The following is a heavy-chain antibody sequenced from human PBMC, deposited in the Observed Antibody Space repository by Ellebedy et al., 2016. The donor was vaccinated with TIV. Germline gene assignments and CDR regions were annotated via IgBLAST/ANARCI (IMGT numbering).Heavy chain of an antibody. CDR3: TRDPGSTRFYYYYGMDV. CDR2: ITSSSDIK. CDR1: GFNFSDYY. J-gene: IGHJ6*02. Sequence: GGSLRLSCAGSGFNFSDYYMSWVRQAPGKGLEWLAYITSSSDIKYYTDSVKGRFTISRDNANSSLHLQMNRLRAEDTAVYYCTRDPGSTRFYYYYGMDVWGQGTTVTVSS. D-gene: IGHD2-2*01. V-gene: IGHV3-11*01.